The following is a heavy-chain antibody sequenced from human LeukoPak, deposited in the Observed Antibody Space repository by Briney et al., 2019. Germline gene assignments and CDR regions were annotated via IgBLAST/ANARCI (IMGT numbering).Heavy chain of an antibody. Sequence: ASVKVSCKASGYSFTSHYMHWVRQAPGQGLEWMGLINPRGTSTIYAEKFQGRIIMTRDMSTSTVYMELSSLRSEDTAVYYCARSWVYGSSSQPNAFDIWGQGTMVTVSS. V-gene: IGHV1-46*01. CDR3: ARSWVYGSSSQPNAFDI. D-gene: IGHD6-6*01. CDR2: INPRGTST. J-gene: IGHJ3*02. CDR1: GYSFTSHY.